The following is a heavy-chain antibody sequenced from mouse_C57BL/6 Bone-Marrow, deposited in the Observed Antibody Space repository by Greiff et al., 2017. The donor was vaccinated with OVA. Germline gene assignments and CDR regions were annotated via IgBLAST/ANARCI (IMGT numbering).Heavy chain of an antibody. D-gene: IGHD2-4*01. CDR1: GYTFTSYW. J-gene: IGHJ2*01. CDR3: ARRGYYDYDGGFGY. CDR2: IYPGSGST. Sequence: QVQLKQPGAELVKPGASVKMSCKASGYTFTSYWITWVKQRPGQGLEWIGDIYPGSGSTNYNEKFKSKATLTVDTSSSTAYMQLSSLTSEDSAVYYCARRGYYDYDGGFGYWGQGTTLTVSS. V-gene: IGHV1-55*01.